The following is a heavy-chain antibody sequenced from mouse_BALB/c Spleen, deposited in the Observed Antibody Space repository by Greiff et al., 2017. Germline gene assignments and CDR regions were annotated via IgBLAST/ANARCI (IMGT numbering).Heavy chain of an antibody. D-gene: IGHD2-14*01. V-gene: IGHV5-6-4*01. CDR1: GFTFSSYT. Sequence: EVMLVESGGGLVKPGGSLKLSCAASGFTFSSYTMSWVRQTPEKRLEWVATISSGGSYTYYPDSVKGRFTISRDNAKNTLYLQMSSLKSEDTAMYYCTRDKNRSYYFDYWGQGTTLTVSS. CDR3: TRDKNRSYYFDY. CDR2: ISSGGSYT. J-gene: IGHJ2*01.